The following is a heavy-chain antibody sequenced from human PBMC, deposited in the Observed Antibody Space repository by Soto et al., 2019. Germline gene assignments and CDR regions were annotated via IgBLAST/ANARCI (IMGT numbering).Heavy chain of an antibody. Sequence: GGSLRLSCAASGFTFSSYGMSWVRQAPGKGLEWVANIKQDGSEKYYVDSVKGRFTISRDNAKNSLYLQMNSLRAEDTAVYYCARGSDYYDFWSGYPPHDYWGQGTLVTVSS. D-gene: IGHD3-3*01. CDR2: IKQDGSEK. CDR1: GFTFSSYG. J-gene: IGHJ4*02. CDR3: ARGSDYYDFWSGYPPHDY. V-gene: IGHV3-7*01.